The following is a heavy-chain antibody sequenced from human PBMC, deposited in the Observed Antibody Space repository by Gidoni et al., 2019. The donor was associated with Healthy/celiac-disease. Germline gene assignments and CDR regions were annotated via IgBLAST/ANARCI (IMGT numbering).Heavy chain of an antibody. CDR1: GYTFNSYY. D-gene: IGHD2-15*01. CDR2: INPSGGST. J-gene: IGHJ6*02. CDR3: AREFCSGGSCYSYYYYYGMDV. Sequence: QVQLVQSGAEVKKPGASVKVPCKASGYTFNSYYMHWVRQAPGQGLEWMGIINPSGGSTSYAQKFQGRVTMTRDTSTSTVYMELSSLRSEDTAVYYCAREFCSGGSCYSYYYYYGMDVWGQGTTVTVSS. V-gene: IGHV1-46*02.